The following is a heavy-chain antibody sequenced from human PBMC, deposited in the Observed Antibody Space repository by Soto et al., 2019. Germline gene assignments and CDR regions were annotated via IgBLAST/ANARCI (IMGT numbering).Heavy chain of an antibody. V-gene: IGHV4-59*01. Sequence: PSETLSLTCTVFGGSIGSYYWSWIRQPPGKGLEWIGYIYESGSTNSNPSLQSRVTISVDTSKNQFYLNLSPVTAADTATYYCARARITLVREIIKYNMDIWGQGTTVTVSS. CDR2: IYESGST. D-gene: IGHD3-10*01. CDR1: GGSIGSYY. J-gene: IGHJ6*02. CDR3: ARARITLVREIIKYNMDI.